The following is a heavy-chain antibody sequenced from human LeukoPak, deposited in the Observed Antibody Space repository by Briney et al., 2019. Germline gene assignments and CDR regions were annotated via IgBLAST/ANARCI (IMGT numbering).Heavy chain of an antibody. CDR3: ARVSWFPGTSYYYMDV. CDR2: IYDSGTT. V-gene: IGHV4-59*01. Sequence: PGGSLRLSCAASGFTFSSYYWSWIRQPPGKGLEWFGYIYDSGTTNYNPSLKSRVTISVDTSKNQFSLKLSSVTAADTAVYYCARVSWFPGTSYYYMDVWGKGTTVTVSS. J-gene: IGHJ6*03. CDR1: GFTFSSYY. D-gene: IGHD1-1*01.